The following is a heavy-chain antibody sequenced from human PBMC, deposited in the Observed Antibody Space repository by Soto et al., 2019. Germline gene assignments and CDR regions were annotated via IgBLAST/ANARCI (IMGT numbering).Heavy chain of an antibody. Sequence: GASVKDSCKASGYMFTYYYIHWVRQGPGQGLEWMGIINPNSGTTTYAQSFQGRVTMTRDTSTSTVYMELTSLTSEDTAIYYCVRGPYCSGSLYYLDYWGQGTLVTVSS. D-gene: IGHD2-8*02. CDR3: VRGPYCSGSLYYLDY. CDR2: INPNSGTT. V-gene: IGHV1-46*01. J-gene: IGHJ4*02. CDR1: GYMFTYYY.